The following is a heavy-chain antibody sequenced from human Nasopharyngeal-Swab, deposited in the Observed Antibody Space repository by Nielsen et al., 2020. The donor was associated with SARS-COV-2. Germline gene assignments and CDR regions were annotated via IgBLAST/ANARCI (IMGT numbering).Heavy chain of an antibody. Sequence: GSLGLSCTVSGGSISSSSYYWGWIRQPPGKGLEWIGSIYYSGSTYYNPSLKSRVTISVDTSKNQFTLKLSSVTAADTAVYYCATYGYGSYYYYYMDVWGKGTTVTVSS. D-gene: IGHD5-18*01. J-gene: IGHJ6*03. CDR1: GGSISSSSYY. CDR3: ATYGYGSYYYYYMDV. CDR2: IYYSGST. V-gene: IGHV4-39*01.